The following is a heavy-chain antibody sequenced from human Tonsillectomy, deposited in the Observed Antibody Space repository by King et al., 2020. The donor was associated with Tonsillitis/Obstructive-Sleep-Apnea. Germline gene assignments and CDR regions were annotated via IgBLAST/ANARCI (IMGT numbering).Heavy chain of an antibody. D-gene: IGHD6-6*01. CDR3: ARSEIAARPYYFDY. CDR1: GGSISSYY. V-gene: IGHV4-59*01. CDR2: IYYSGST. Sequence: VQLQESGPGLVKPSETLSLTCTVSGGSISSYYWSWIRQPPGKGLEWIGYIYYSGSTNYNPSLKSRVTISVATSKNQFSLKLSSVTAADTAVYYCARSEIAARPYYFDYWGQGTLVTVSS. J-gene: IGHJ4*02.